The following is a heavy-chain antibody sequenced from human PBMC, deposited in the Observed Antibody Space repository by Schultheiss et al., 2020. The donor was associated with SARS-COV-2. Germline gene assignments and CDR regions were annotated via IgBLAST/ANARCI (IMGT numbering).Heavy chain of an antibody. V-gene: IGHV4-59*12. CDR3: ARGQGGWELLMDTFGWFDP. D-gene: IGHD1-26*01. CDR2: IYHSGST. J-gene: IGHJ5*02. Sequence: SETLSLTCTVSGGSISSYYWSWIRQPPGKGLEWIGYIYHSGSTNYNPSLKSRVTISVDTSKNQFSLKLSSVTAADTAVYYCARGQGGWELLMDTFGWFDPWGQGTLVTVSS. CDR1: GGSISSYY.